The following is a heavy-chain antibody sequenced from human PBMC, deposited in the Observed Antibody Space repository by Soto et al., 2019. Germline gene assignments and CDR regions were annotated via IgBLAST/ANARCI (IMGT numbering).Heavy chain of an antibody. V-gene: IGHV3-23*01. CDR2: ISGSGGST. CDR1: GFTFSSYA. CDR3: AKMAIAAAGKWGYFYY. D-gene: IGHD6-13*01. J-gene: IGHJ4*02. Sequence: ESGGGLVQPGGSLRLSCAASGFTFSSYAMSWVRQAPGKGLEWVSAISGSGGSTYYADSVKGRFTISRDNSKNTLYLQMNSLRAEDTAVYYCAKMAIAAAGKWGYFYYWGQRTLVTVSS.